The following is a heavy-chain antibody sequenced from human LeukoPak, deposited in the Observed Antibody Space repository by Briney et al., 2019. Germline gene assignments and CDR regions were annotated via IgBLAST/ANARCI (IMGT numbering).Heavy chain of an antibody. D-gene: IGHD2-15*01. CDR2: ISSSGSTV. Sequence: PGGSLRLSCAASGFTFSSYEVNWVRQAPGKVLEWVSYISSSGSTVYYADSVKGRFTISRDNAKNSLFLQMNSLRAEDTAIYYCARLPSCSAGYCYFDYWGQGTLVTVSS. CDR3: ARLPSCSAGYCYFDY. J-gene: IGHJ4*02. CDR1: GFTFSSYE. V-gene: IGHV3-48*03.